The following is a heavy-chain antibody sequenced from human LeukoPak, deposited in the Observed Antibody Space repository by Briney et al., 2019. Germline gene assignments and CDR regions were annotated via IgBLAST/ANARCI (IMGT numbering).Heavy chain of an antibody. CDR1: GFTFSSYW. Sequence: GGSLRLSCAASGFTFSSYWMHWVRQAPGKGLVWVSRINGDGSSTAYADSVKGRFTISRDNAKNTLYLQMNSLTAEDTAVYYCAKDRCSNGIGCYYYYMDVWGKGTTVTISS. CDR3: AKDRCSNGIGCYYYYMDV. J-gene: IGHJ6*03. D-gene: IGHD2-8*01. V-gene: IGHV3-74*01. CDR2: INGDGSST.